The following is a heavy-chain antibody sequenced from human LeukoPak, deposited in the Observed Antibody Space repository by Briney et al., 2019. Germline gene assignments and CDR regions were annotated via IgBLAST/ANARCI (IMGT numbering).Heavy chain of an antibody. Sequence: PGGSLRLSCAASGFTFSSYAINWVRQAPDTGLEWVSTISGSGGDTYYADSVKGRFIISRDNSMNTVSLQMSSLRGADTALYYCVRRKGSNSGAFDIWGQGTLVTVFS. CDR1: GFTFSSYA. CDR2: ISGSGGDT. V-gene: IGHV3-23*01. J-gene: IGHJ3*02. CDR3: VRRKGSNSGAFDI. D-gene: IGHD1-26*01.